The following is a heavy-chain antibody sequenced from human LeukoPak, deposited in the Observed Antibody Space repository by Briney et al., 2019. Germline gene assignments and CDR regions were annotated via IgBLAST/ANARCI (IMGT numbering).Heavy chain of an antibody. CDR3: ASDQYSSGWYGYYYGMDV. CDR2: MNPNSGNT. J-gene: IGHJ6*02. Sequence: ASVKVSCKASGYTFTSYDINWVRQATGQGLEWMGWMNPNSGNTGYAQKFQGRVTMTRNTSLSTAYMELSSPRSEDTAVYYCASDQYSSGWYGYYYGMDVWGQGTTVTVSS. CDR1: GYTFTSYD. D-gene: IGHD6-19*01. V-gene: IGHV1-8*01.